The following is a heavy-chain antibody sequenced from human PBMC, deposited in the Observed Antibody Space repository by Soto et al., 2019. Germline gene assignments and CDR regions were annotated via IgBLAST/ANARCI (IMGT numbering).Heavy chain of an antibody. Sequence: QVQLVQSGAEVKKPGASVKVSCKASGYTFTSYGISWVRQAPGQGLEWMGWISAYNGNTNYAQKLQDRVTMTTDSSTSTACMELRSLTSDDTAVYYCARPRHEYYYDSSGPSPSYYFDYWGQGTLVTVSS. CDR1: GYTFTSYG. J-gene: IGHJ4*02. CDR2: ISAYNGNT. CDR3: ARPRHEYYYDSSGPSPSYYFDY. D-gene: IGHD3-22*01. V-gene: IGHV1-18*01.